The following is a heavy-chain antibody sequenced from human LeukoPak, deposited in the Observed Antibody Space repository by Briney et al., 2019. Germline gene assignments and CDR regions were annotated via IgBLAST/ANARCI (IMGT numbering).Heavy chain of an antibody. D-gene: IGHD1-26*01. CDR3: AREGGSLPLDY. CDR2: ISAYNGNT. J-gene: IGHJ4*02. Sequence: ASVKVSCKASGYTFTGYYMHWVRQAPGQGLEWMGWISAYNGNTNYVQKLQGRVTMTTDTSTSTAYMELRSLRSDDTAVYYCAREGGSLPLDYWGQGTLVTVSS. CDR1: GYTFTGYY. V-gene: IGHV1-18*04.